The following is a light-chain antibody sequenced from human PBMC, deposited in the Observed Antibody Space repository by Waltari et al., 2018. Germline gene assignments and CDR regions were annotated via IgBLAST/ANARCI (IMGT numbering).Light chain of an antibody. Sequence: SYVLTQPPSVSVAPGETARISCGGNNIGSISVHWYQQKAGQAPVLVMSYDADRPSGIPERFSGSNSGNTATLTINRVEVGDEADYYCQVWDTGSYHVIFGGGTKLTV. CDR2: YDA. CDR1: NIGSIS. CDR3: QVWDTGSYHVI. J-gene: IGLJ2*01. V-gene: IGLV3-21*04.